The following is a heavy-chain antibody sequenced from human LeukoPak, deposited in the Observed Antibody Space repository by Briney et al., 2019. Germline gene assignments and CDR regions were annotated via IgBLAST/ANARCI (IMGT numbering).Heavy chain of an antibody. D-gene: IGHD5-18*01. J-gene: IGHJ6*03. CDR1: VFTFADYA. CDR3: AKDIGRVDTASTYMDV. V-gene: IGHV3-9*01. Sequence: GGSLRLSCASSVFTFADYAIHWVRHAPGKGMEWVSGISWNSFTIGYADSVKGRFTISRDNAKNSLYLQMNSLRVEDTALYYCAKDIGRVDTASTYMDVWGKGTTVTISS. CDR2: ISWNSFTI.